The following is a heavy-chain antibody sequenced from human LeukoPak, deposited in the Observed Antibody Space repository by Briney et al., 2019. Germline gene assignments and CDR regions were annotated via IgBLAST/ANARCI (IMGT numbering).Heavy chain of an antibody. CDR1: GYSFTSYW. Sequence: GESLKISCKGSGYSFTSYWNGWVRQMPGKGLEWMGIIYPGDSDTRYSPSFQGQVTISADKSIGTAYLQWSSLKASDTAMYYCARREVYSSGWPLFDPWGQGTLVTVSS. J-gene: IGHJ5*02. D-gene: IGHD6-19*01. V-gene: IGHV5-51*01. CDR3: ARREVYSSGWPLFDP. CDR2: IYPGDSDT.